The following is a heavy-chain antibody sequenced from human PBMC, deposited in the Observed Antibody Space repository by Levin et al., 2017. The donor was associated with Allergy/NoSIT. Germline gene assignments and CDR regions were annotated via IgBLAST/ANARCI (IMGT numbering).Heavy chain of an antibody. Sequence: GGSLRLSCAASGFTFSKYAMNWVRQAPGKGLEWVSAITHSGGSTYYADSVKGRFTISRDNSKNTLYLQMNSLRAEDTAVYYCAKFGYGSGTVWGQGTLLTVSS. V-gene: IGHV3-23*01. J-gene: IGHJ4*02. D-gene: IGHD3-10*01. CDR1: GFTFSKYA. CDR3: AKFGYGSGTV. CDR2: ITHSGGST.